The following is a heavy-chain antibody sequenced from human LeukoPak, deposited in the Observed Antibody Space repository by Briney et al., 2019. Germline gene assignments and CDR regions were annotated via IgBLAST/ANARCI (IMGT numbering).Heavy chain of an antibody. D-gene: IGHD3-22*01. CDR1: GFTVSSNY. J-gene: IGHJ4*02. CDR2: SYSGGST. V-gene: IGHV3-53*01. Sequence: GGSLILSCAASGFTVSSNYMSWVRQAPGKGLDRVSVSYSGGSTYYADSVKGRFTISRDNSKNTLYLQMNSLRAEDTAVYYCAREARYYDSSAYWGQGTLVTVSS. CDR3: AREARYYDSSAY.